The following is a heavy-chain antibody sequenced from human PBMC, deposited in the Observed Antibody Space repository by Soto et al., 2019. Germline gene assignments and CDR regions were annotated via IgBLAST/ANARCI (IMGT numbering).Heavy chain of an antibody. J-gene: IGHJ4*02. CDR2: IYWDDDK. CDR3: AHRFDWYYFNF. Sequence: QITLKESGPTLVKPTQTLTLTCTFSGFSLSTSEVGVGWIRQPPGKALEWLALIYWDDDKRYSPSLKSRLTITKDTSKNQVVLTMTNMDPVDTATYYSAHRFDWYYFNFWGQGTLVTVSS. V-gene: IGHV2-5*02. CDR1: GFSLSTSEVG. D-gene: IGHD3-9*01.